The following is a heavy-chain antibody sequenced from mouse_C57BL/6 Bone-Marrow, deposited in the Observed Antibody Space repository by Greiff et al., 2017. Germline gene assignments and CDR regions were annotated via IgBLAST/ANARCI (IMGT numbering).Heavy chain of an antibody. CDR2: IDPSDSYT. CDR3: ARGIYDYDEAY. CDR1: GYTFTSYW. J-gene: IGHJ3*01. Sequence: QVQLQQPGAELVMPGASVKLSCKASGYTFTSYWMHWVKQRPGQGLEWIGEIDPSDSYTNYNQKFKGKSTLTVDKSSSTAYMQLSSLTSEDSAVYYCARGIYDYDEAYWGQGTLVTVSA. D-gene: IGHD2-4*01. V-gene: IGHV1-69*01.